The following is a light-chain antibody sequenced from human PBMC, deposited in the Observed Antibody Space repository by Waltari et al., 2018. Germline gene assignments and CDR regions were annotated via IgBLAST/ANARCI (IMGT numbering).Light chain of an antibody. J-gene: IGLJ3*02. CDR1: SSDLGTFNL. V-gene: IGLV2-23*02. CDR2: GVT. CDR3: CSYADGTTSV. Sequence: QSALTQPASVSGSPGQSLTISCTGTSSDLGTFNLVSWYQQHPGKAPKVIIYGVTQRPSGVSNRFSGSKSGNTASLTISGLQAEDEADYYCCSYADGTTSVFGGGTKLTVL.